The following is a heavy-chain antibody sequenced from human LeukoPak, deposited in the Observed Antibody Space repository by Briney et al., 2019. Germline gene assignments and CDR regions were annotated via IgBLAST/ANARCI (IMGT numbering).Heavy chain of an antibody. V-gene: IGHV3-23*01. J-gene: IGHJ6*03. CDR1: GFTLSSYG. CDR3: AKDATAVVGTVYMDV. CDR2: ISGVGGST. D-gene: IGHD6-13*01. Sequence: PGGSLRLSCAVTGFTLSSYGMSWVRQAPGKGLEWVSAISGVGGSTYFADSVEGRFTISRDNAKNSLYLQMNSLRAEDTAVYYCAKDATAVVGTVYMDVWGKGTTVTISS.